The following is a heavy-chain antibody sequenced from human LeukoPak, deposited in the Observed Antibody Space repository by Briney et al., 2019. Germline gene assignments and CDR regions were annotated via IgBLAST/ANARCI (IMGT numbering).Heavy chain of an antibody. CDR1: GFTFSSYA. CDR3: GSVRILAARGYMDV. D-gene: IGHD3-3*02. Sequence: GGSLRLSCAGSGFTFSSYAIHWVRQAPGKGLEYVSTISSKGDNIFYANSVKGRFTISRDNSKNTVYLQMGSLRAEDMAVYYCGSVRILAARGYMDVWGKGTTVTVSS. J-gene: IGHJ6*04. CDR2: ISSKGDNI. V-gene: IGHV3-64*01.